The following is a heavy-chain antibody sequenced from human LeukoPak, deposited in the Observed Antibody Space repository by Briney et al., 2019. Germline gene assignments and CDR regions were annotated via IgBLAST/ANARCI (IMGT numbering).Heavy chain of an antibody. Sequence: SVKVSCKASGGTFISYAISWVRQAPGQGLEWMGGIIPIFGTADYAQKFQGRVTITADESTSTAYMELSSLRSEDTAVYYCAREEDRKRSYWGQGTLVTVSS. V-gene: IGHV1-69*13. J-gene: IGHJ4*02. CDR1: GGTFISYA. CDR2: IIPIFGTA. CDR3: AREEDRKRSY.